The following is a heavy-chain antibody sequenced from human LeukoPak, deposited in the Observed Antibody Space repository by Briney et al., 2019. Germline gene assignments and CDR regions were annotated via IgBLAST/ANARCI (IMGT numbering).Heavy chain of an antibody. J-gene: IGHJ4*02. CDR1: GFTFSNYW. Sequence: PGGSLRLSCAASGFTFSNYWMHWVRQAPGKGLVWVSLINTDGITTSYADSVKGRFTISSDNAKNTLYPQMNTLRAEDTAVYYCARGGRYFDWLFNYWGQGTLVTVSS. V-gene: IGHV3-74*01. CDR2: INTDGITT. CDR3: ARGGRYFDWLFNY. D-gene: IGHD3-9*01.